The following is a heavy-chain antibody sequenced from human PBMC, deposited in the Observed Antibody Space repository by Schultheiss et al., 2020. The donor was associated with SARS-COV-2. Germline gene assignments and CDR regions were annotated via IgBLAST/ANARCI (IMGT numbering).Heavy chain of an antibody. J-gene: IGHJ5*02. Sequence: GESLKISCEGSGFTFSNYVMTWVRQAPGKGLEWVSYISSSGSTIYYADSVKGRFTISRDNAKNSLYLQMNSLRAEDTAVYYCARDLRFGELLAYNWFDPWGQGTLVTVSS. CDR3: ARDLRFGELLAYNWFDP. CDR1: GFTFSNYV. CDR2: ISSSGSTI. D-gene: IGHD3-10*01. V-gene: IGHV3-11*01.